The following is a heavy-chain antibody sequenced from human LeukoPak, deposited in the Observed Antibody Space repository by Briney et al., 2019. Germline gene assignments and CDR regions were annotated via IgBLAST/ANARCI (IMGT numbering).Heavy chain of an antibody. J-gene: IGHJ6*03. CDR1: GGIFSSYA. V-gene: IGHV1-69*05. Sequence: SVKVSCKASGGIFSSYAISWVRQAPGQGLEWMGGIIPIFGTANYAQKFQGRVTITTDESTSTAYMELSSLRSEDTAVYYCARGLGYCSSTSCRYYYYYYMDVWGKGTTVTVSS. CDR2: IIPIFGTA. CDR3: ARGLGYCSSTSCRYYYYYYMDV. D-gene: IGHD2-2*01.